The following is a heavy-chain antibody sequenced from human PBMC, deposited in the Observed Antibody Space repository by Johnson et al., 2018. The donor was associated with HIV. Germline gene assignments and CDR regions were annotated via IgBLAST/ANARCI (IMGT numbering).Heavy chain of an antibody. J-gene: IGHJ3*02. D-gene: IGHD5-18*01. Sequence: VQLVESGGGVVRPGGSLRLSCAASGFTFDDYGMSWVRQAPGKGLEWVSGINWNGGSTGYADSVKGRFTISRDNSKNTLYLQMNSLRAEDTAVYYCARDGGIQLWSAFDIWGQGTMVTVSS. CDR1: GFTFDDYG. V-gene: IGHV3-20*04. CDR2: INWNGGST. CDR3: ARDGGIQLWSAFDI.